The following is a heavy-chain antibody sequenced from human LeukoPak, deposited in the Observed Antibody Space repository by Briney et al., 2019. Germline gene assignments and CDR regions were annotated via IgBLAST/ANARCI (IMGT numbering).Heavy chain of an antibody. CDR3: ARGLPYYYGSGSYQDYFDY. Sequence: SETLSLTCTVSGGSISSYYWSWIRQPPGKGLEWIGYIYYSGTAYYNPSLDGRVTISVDTSKNQFSLRLSSVTAADTAVYYCARGLPYYYGSGSYQDYFDYWGQGTLVTVSS. V-gene: IGHV4-59*08. D-gene: IGHD3-10*01. CDR1: GGSISSYY. J-gene: IGHJ4*02. CDR2: IYYSGTA.